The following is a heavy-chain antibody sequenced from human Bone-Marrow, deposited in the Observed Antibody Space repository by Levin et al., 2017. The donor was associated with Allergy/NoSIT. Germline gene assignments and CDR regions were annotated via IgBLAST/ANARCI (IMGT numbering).Heavy chain of an antibody. D-gene: IGHD6-19*01. CDR2: VNPDSGNT. Sequence: ASVKVSCKASGYNFANFDINWVRQTARQGLEWVGWVNPDSGNTGYAQKFQGRVTMTREISSSTAYMELTSLTSDDTGVYFCARGGSGWPPMDYWGQGSLVTVSS. J-gene: IGHJ4*02. CDR1: GYNFANFD. CDR3: ARGGSGWPPMDY. V-gene: IGHV1-8*02.